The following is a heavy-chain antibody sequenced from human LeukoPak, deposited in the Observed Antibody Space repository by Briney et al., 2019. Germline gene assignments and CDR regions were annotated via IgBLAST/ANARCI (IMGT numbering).Heavy chain of an antibody. J-gene: IGHJ4*02. D-gene: IGHD3-10*01. CDR3: AKDGSGSYYYTFDY. CDR2: ISGSGLST. CDR1: GFTFSSYG. Sequence: GGSLRLSCAASGFTFSSYGMHWVRQAPGKGLEWVSDISGSGLSTYYADSVKGRFTISRDNSKNTLYLQMSSLRAVDTAVYYCAKDGSGSYYYTFDYWGQGTLVTVSS. V-gene: IGHV3-23*01.